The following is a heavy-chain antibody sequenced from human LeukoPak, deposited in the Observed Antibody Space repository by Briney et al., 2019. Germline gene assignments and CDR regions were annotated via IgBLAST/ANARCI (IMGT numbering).Heavy chain of an antibody. CDR1: GGTFSSYA. J-gene: IGHJ4*02. CDR2: IIPIFGTA. CDR3: ARGRDGYNRILPHFDY. V-gene: IGHV1-69*13. Sequence: ASVKVSCKASGGTFSSYAISWVRQAPGQGLEWMGGIIPIFGTANYAQKFQGRVTITADESTSTAYMELSSLRSEDTAVYYCARGRDGYNRILPHFDYWGQGTLVTVSS. D-gene: IGHD5-24*01.